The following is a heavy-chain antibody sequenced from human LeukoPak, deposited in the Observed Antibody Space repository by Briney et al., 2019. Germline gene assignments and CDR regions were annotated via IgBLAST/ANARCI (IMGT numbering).Heavy chain of an antibody. CDR1: GFTFSNYW. CDR2: IKTDGSEK. J-gene: IGHJ3*01. V-gene: IGHV3-7*01. D-gene: IGHD5-12*01. Sequence: GGSLRLSCEGSGFTFSNYWMGWVRQAPGKGLQWVANIKTDGSEKYYVDSVKGRFTISRDNAKNSLYLQMNSLRAEDTAVYYCARDDNSGYDYRAFDVWGQGTMVTISS. CDR3: ARDDNSGYDYRAFDV.